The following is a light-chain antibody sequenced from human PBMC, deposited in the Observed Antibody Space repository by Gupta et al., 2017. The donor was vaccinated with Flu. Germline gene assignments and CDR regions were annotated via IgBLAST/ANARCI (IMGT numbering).Light chain of an antibody. CDR2: GAA. J-gene: IGKJ4*01. CDR3: QHYNNWPLT. V-gene: IGKV3-15*01. CDR1: QIVSSF. Sequence: GERATLSFRASQIVSSFLAWYQQRPCQAPRLLICGAATRATGIPASIGGSGSWTEFTLTISSLQSEDFAVYYCQHYNNWPLTFGGGTKVEIK.